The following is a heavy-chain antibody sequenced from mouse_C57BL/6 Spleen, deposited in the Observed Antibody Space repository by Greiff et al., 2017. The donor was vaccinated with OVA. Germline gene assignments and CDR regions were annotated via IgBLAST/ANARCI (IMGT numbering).Heavy chain of an antibody. CDR1: GYTFTSYT. J-gene: IGHJ2*01. D-gene: IGHD1-1*02. CDR3: ASCYGPYYFDY. V-gene: IGHV1-4*01. Sequence: QVQLKQSGAELARPGASVTMSCKASGYTFTSYTMHWVKQRPGQGLEWIGYINPSSGYTKYNQKFKDKATLTADKSSSTAYMPLSSLTSEDSAVYYCASCYGPYYFDYWGQGTTLTVSS. CDR2: INPSSGYT.